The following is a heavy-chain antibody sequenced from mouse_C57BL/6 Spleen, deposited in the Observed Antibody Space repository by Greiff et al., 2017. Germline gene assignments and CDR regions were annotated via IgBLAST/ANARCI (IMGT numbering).Heavy chain of an antibody. J-gene: IGHJ4*01. CDR1: GYTFTDYY. V-gene: IGHV1-26*01. CDR3: ARGAPDAMDY. CDR2: INPNNGGT. Sequence: VQLQQSGPELVKPGASVKISCKASGYTFTDYYMNWVKQSHGKSLEWIGDINPNNGGTSYNQEFKGKATLTVDKSSSTAYMELRSLTSEDSAVYYCARGAPDAMDYWGQGTSVTVSS.